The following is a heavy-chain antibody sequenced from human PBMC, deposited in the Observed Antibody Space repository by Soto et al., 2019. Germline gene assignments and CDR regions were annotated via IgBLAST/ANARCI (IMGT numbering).Heavy chain of an antibody. CDR2: ISYDGSNK. D-gene: IGHD4-17*01. V-gene: IGHV3-30*03. CDR1: GFTFSSYG. Sequence: GGSLRLSCAASGFTFSSYGMHWVRQAPGKGLEWVAVISYDGSNKYYADSVKGRFTISRDNSKNTLYLQMNSLRAEDTAVYYCAASTVVTRIYYYGMDVWGQGTTVTVSS. CDR3: AASTVVTRIYYYGMDV. J-gene: IGHJ6*02.